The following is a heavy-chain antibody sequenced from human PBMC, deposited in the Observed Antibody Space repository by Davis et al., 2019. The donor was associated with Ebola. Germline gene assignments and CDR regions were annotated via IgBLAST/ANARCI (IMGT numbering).Heavy chain of an antibody. CDR3: ARSTVTGRDYYYGMDV. Sequence: ASVKVSCKASGYTFGNYDINWVRQAPGQGLEWMGRISGYNGNTNYAQKLQGRVTMTTDTSTSTAYMELRSLRSDDTAVYYCARSTVTGRDYYYGMDVWGQGTTVTVSS. CDR2: ISGYNGNT. V-gene: IGHV1-18*04. D-gene: IGHD4-17*01. J-gene: IGHJ6*02. CDR1: GYTFGNYD.